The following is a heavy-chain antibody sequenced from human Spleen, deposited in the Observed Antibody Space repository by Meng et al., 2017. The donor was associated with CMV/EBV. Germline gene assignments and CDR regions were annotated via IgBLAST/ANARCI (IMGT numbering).Heavy chain of an antibody. Sequence: FTFTDFYISWFRQAPGGGLEWVSYISDSGDNIQYADSVKGRITISRDNAKSSVYLQMDSLTAEDTGVYFCARGDCTTTSCRGDAFDIWGPGTMVTVSS. CDR3: ARGDCTTTSCRGDAFDI. CDR1: FTFTDFY. V-gene: IGHV3-11*04. D-gene: IGHD2-2*01. J-gene: IGHJ3*02. CDR2: ISDSGDNI.